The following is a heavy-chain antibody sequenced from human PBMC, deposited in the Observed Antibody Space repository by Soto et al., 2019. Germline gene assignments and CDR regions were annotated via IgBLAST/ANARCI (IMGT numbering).Heavy chain of an antibody. D-gene: IGHD2-2*01. V-gene: IGHV1-69*13. Sequence: SVKVSCKASGYTFTSYGISWVRQAPGQGLEWMGGIIPIFGTANYAQKFQGRVTITADESTSTAYMGLSSLRSEDTAVYYCARHDCISTSCYYYYYYGMDVWG. J-gene: IGHJ6*02. CDR1: GYTFTSYG. CDR2: IIPIFGTA. CDR3: ARHDCISTSCYYYYYYGMDV.